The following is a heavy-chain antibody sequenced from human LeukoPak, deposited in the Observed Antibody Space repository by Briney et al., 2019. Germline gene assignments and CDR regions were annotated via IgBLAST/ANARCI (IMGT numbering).Heavy chain of an antibody. CDR2: ISGGSSNT. V-gene: IGHV3-11*06. D-gene: IGHD6-13*01. J-gene: IGHJ4*02. CDR3: ARKGRSWFNDLDY. CDR1: GFTFSDYY. Sequence: PGGALRVSCAASGFTFSDYYMSWIRQAPGKGLEGVSYISGGSSNTNYADSVRGRFTASRDNAKNSLYLQMNSLRAEDTAVYYCARKGRSWFNDLDYWGQGTPVTVSS.